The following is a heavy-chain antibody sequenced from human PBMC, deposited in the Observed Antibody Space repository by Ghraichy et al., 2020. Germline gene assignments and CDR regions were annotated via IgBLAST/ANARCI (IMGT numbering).Heavy chain of an antibody. CDR1: GFTFSSYW. CDR2: IKQDGSEK. D-gene: IGHD3-10*01. CDR3: ARDPVLPPP. J-gene: IGHJ5*02. V-gene: IGHV3-7*01. Sequence: GGSLRLSCVASGFTFSSYWMSWVRQAPGKGLEWVANIKQDGSEKYYVDSVKGRFTISRDNAKNSLYLQMNSLRAEDTAVYYCARDPVLPPPWGQGTLVTVST.